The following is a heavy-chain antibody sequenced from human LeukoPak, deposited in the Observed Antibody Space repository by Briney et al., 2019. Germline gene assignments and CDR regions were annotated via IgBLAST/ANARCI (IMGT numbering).Heavy chain of an antibody. D-gene: IGHD6-19*01. Sequence: ASETLSLTCAVSGGSISSSSYYWGWIRQPPGKGLEWIGSIYYSGSTYYNPSLKSRVTISVDTSKNQFSLKLSSVTAADTAVYYCARRRGYSSAGGRGYFDYWGQGTLVTVSS. V-gene: IGHV4-39*01. J-gene: IGHJ4*02. CDR1: GGSISSSSYY. CDR2: IYYSGST. CDR3: ARRRGYSSAGGRGYFDY.